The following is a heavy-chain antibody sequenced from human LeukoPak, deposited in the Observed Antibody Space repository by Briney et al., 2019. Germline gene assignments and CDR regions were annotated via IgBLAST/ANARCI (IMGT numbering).Heavy chain of an antibody. CDR3: VYSSGWYDIDAFDI. Sequence: PSETLSLTCTVSGGSISSYYWSWIRQPAGKGLEWIGRIYTSGSTYYNPSLKSRVTISVDTSKNQFSLKLSSVTAADTAVYYCVYSSGWYDIDAFDIWGQGTMNTVSS. J-gene: IGHJ3*02. CDR1: GGSISSYY. V-gene: IGHV4-4*07. D-gene: IGHD6-19*01. CDR2: IYTSGST.